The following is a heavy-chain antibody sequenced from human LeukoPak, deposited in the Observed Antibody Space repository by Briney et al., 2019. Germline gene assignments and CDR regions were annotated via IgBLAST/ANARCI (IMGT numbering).Heavy chain of an antibody. CDR1: GFTFRSYA. CDR3: VRDGRWVYYYYGMDV. Sequence: GGSLRLSCAASGFTFRSYAMSWVRQAPGKGLEWVSSISGGGGTTYYADSVKGRFTISRDNSRNTLYLQMNSLRDEDTAVYYCVRDGRWVYYYYGMDVWGQGTTVTVSS. J-gene: IGHJ6*02. V-gene: IGHV3-23*01. D-gene: IGHD3-3*01. CDR2: ISGGGGTT.